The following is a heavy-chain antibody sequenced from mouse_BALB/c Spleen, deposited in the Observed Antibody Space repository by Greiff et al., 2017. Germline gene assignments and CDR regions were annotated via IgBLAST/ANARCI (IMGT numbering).Heavy chain of an antibody. CDR1: GFSLTSYD. Sequence: VQRVESGPGLVAPSQSLSITCTVSGFSLTSYDISWMRQPPGKGLAWPGVIWTGGGTNYNSAFMSRLSISKDNSKSQAFLKMNSLQTDDTAIYYCVRGLPDYFDGWGGGRTLTVAS. V-gene: IGHV2-9-2*01. J-gene: IGHJ2*01. CDR2: IWTGGGT. CDR3: VRGLPDYFDG.